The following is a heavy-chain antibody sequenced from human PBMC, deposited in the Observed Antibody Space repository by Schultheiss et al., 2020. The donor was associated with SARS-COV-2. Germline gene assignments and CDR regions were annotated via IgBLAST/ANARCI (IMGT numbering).Heavy chain of an antibody. CDR3: ARDLRTYYYDSSGSNWFDP. CDR2: IYHSGST. CDR1: GGSISSSSYY. J-gene: IGHJ5*02. Sequence: SETLSLTCTVSGGSISSSSYYWGWIRQPPGKGLEWIGYIYHSGSTYYNPSLKSRVTISVDRSKNQFSLKLSSVTAADTAVYYCARDLRTYYYDSSGSNWFDPWGQGTLVTVSS. D-gene: IGHD3-22*01. V-gene: IGHV4-30-2*01.